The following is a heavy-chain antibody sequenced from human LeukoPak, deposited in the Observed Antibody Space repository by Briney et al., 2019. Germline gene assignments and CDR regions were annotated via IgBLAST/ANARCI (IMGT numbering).Heavy chain of an antibody. CDR3: ARDLAVAGTCWFDP. CDR1: GYTFTTYA. J-gene: IGHJ5*02. D-gene: IGHD6-19*01. CDR2: INTNTGNP. V-gene: IGHV7-4-1*02. Sequence: ASVKVSCKASGYTFTTYAMNWVRQAPGQGLEWMGWINTNTGNPTYAQGFTGRFVFSLDTSVSTTYLQISSLEAEDTAVYYCARDLAVAGTCWFDPWGQGTLVTVSS.